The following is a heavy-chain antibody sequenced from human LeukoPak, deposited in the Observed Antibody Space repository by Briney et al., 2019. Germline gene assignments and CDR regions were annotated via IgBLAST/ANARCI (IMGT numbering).Heavy chain of an antibody. V-gene: IGHV1-69*01. CDR2: IVPIFGTA. CDR1: GGTFSTYA. CDR3: ARGTPVYYYDSTGHHYYFDY. Sequence: GASVKVSCKASGGTFSTYAISWVRQAPGQGLEWIGGIVPIFGTANYAQKFQGRVMISADESTSTAYMELSSLRSEDTAVYYCARGTPVYYYDSTGHHYYFDYWGQGTLVTVSS. J-gene: IGHJ4*02. D-gene: IGHD3-22*01.